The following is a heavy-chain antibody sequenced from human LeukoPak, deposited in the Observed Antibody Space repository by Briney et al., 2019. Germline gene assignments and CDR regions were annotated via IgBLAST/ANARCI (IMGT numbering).Heavy chain of an antibody. D-gene: IGHD3-10*01. Sequence: GGSLRLSCAASGFTFSSYEMNWVRQAPGKGLEWVSYISSSGSTIYYADSVKGRFTISRDSAENSLYLQMNSLRAEDTAVYYCAGAHSDSGTYRYFFDYWGQGSLVTVSS. V-gene: IGHV3-48*03. CDR3: AGAHSDSGTYRYFFDY. CDR1: GFTFSSYE. J-gene: IGHJ4*02. CDR2: ISSSGSTI.